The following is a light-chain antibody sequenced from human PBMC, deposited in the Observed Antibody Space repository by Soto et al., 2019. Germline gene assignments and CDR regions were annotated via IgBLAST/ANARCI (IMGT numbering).Light chain of an antibody. CDR3: QQSFVSPYT. Sequence: DIEMTQSPLSLSANVGDRVTITCRARQTVNRYLNWYQQKPGKAPKLLISAASTLQRGVPSTFSDSGSGTDFELTINSXXXEDFGTYYCQQSFVSPYTFGQGTKL. J-gene: IGKJ2*01. CDR2: AAS. CDR1: QTVNRY. V-gene: IGKV1-39*01.